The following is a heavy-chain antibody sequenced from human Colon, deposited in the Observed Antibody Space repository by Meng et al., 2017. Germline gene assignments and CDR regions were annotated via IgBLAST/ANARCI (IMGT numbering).Heavy chain of an antibody. CDR3: ARVQRFCTGGICSNWFDP. Sequence: QVQLQGAGPGLVKPSETLSLPCTVSGRSMSGYYWNWIRQPAGKGLEWIGLIYSSGRTNYNPSLKSRVTISVDSSKNQFSLNLTSVTAADTAVYFCARVQRFCTGGICSNWFDPWGQGTLVTVSS. CDR2: IYSSGRT. D-gene: IGHD2-15*01. J-gene: IGHJ5*02. V-gene: IGHV4-4*07. CDR1: GRSMSGYY.